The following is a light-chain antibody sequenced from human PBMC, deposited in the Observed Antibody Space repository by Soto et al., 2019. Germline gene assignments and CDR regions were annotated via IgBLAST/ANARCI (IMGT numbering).Light chain of an antibody. J-gene: IGKJ2*01. Sequence: EIVLTQSPGTLSLSPGERATLSCRASQSVSSSYLAWYQQKPGQAPRLVIYGASSRATGIPDRFSGSGSGTDFTLTISRLEPEYFAVYYRQQYGSSPNTFGQGTKLEIK. CDR1: QSVSSSY. CDR2: GAS. V-gene: IGKV3-20*01. CDR3: QQYGSSPNT.